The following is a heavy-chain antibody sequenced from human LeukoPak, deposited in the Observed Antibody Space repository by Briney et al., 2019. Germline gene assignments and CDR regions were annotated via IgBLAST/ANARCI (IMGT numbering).Heavy chain of an antibody. CDR1: GGSINTYY. D-gene: IGHD1-1*01. CDR2: IFTSGGT. CDR3: ARHAPTGSPTIFDS. Sequence: SETLSLTCTVSGGSINTYYRSWIQQAPGKGLEWIGYIFTSGGTNYNPSLKSRVTISGDTSKNQFSLKLTSVTAADTAFYYCARHAPTGSPTIFDSWGQGTLVTVSS. V-gene: IGHV4-4*09. J-gene: IGHJ4*02.